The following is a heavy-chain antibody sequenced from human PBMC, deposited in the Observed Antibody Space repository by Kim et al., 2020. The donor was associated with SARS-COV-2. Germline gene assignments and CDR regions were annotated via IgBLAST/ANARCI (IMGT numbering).Heavy chain of an antibody. V-gene: IGHV5-51*01. CDR1: GYSFTSYW. CDR3: ARPRDTAMGQNALNYWYFDL. J-gene: IGHJ2*01. CDR2: IYPGDSDT. Sequence: GESLKISCKGSGYSFTSYWIGWVRQMPGKGLEWMGIIYPGDSDTRYSPSFQGQVTISADESISTAYLQWSSLKASDTAMYYCARPRDTAMGQNALNYWYFDLWGRGTLVTVSS. D-gene: IGHD5-18*01.